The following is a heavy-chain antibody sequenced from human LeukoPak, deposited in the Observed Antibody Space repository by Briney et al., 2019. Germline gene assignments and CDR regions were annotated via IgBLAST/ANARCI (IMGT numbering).Heavy chain of an antibody. V-gene: IGHV1-69*04. D-gene: IGHD3-22*01. CDR2: IIPILGIA. CDR1: GGTFSSYA. CDR3: ARAAYDSSGSNWFDP. Sequence: SVKVSCKASGGTFSSYAISWVRQAPGQGLEWMGRIIPILGIANYAQKFQGRVTITADKSTSTAYMELSSLRSEDTAVYYCARAAYDSSGSNWFDPWGQGTLVTVSS. J-gene: IGHJ5*02.